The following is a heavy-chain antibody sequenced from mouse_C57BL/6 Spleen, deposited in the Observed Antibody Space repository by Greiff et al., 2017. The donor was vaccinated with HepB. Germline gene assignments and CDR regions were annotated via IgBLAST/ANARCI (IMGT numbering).Heavy chain of an antibody. CDR2: IDPSDSYT. V-gene: IGHV1-69*01. Sequence: QVQLQQPGAELVMPGASVKLSCKASGYTFTSYWLHWVKQRPGQGLEWIGEIDPSDSYTNYNQKFKGKSTLPVDKSSSTAYMQLSSLTSADSAVNYSARPGRGFDYWGQGTTLTVSS. J-gene: IGHJ2*01. CDR3: ARPGRGFDY. D-gene: IGHD4-1*01. CDR1: GYTFTSYW.